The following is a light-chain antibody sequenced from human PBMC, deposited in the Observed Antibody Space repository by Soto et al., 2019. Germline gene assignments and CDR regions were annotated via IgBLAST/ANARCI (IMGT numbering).Light chain of an antibody. Sequence: EIVMTQSPATLSVSPGERATLSCRASQSVSSNLAWFQQKPGQAPRLLMYAASTRATGIAARFSGSGSGTEFSLTIWSLQSEDFAVYYCHQYHTWPLTFGGGTKVVIK. CDR1: QSVSSN. J-gene: IGKJ4*01. CDR2: AAS. CDR3: HQYHTWPLT. V-gene: IGKV3-15*01.